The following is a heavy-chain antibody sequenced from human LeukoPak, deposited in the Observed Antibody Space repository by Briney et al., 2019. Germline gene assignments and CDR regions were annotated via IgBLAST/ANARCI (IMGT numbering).Heavy chain of an antibody. CDR3: ARAKSEMATIISFDY. CDR1: GGSISSGDYY. V-gene: IGHV4-30-4*01. J-gene: IGHJ4*02. D-gene: IGHD5-24*01. Sequence: SQTLSLTCTVSGGSISSGDYYWSWIRQPPGKGLEWIGYIYYSGSTYYNPSLKSRVTIPVDTSKNQFSLKLSSVTAADTAVYYCARAKSEMATIISFDYWDQGTLVTVSS. CDR2: IYYSGST.